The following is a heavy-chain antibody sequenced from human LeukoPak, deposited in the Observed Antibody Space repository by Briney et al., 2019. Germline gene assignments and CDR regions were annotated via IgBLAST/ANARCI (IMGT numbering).Heavy chain of an antibody. CDR2: IWYDGSNK. J-gene: IGHJ4*02. Sequence: PGGSLRLSCAASGFTFSSYGMHWVRQAPGKGLEWVAVIWYDGSNKYYADSVKGRFTISGDNSKNTLYLQMNSLRAEDTAVYYCARGLGYSYGFFDYWGQGTLVTVSS. CDR3: ARGLGYSYGFFDY. CDR1: GFTFSSYG. D-gene: IGHD5-18*01. V-gene: IGHV3-33*01.